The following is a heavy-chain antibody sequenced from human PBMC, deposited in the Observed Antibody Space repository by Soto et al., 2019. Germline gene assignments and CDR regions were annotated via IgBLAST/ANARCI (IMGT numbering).Heavy chain of an antibody. CDR1: GGSISSYY. CDR3: ARGVERVAMPSGY. CDR2: IYYSGST. D-gene: IGHD2-2*01. Sequence: QVQLQESGPGLVKPSETLSLTCTVSGGSISSYYWSWIRQPPGTGLEWIGYIYYSGSTNYNPSLKSRVTISVDTSKNQFSLKLSSVTAADTAVYYCARGVERVAMPSGYWGQGTLVTVSS. J-gene: IGHJ4*02. V-gene: IGHV4-59*01.